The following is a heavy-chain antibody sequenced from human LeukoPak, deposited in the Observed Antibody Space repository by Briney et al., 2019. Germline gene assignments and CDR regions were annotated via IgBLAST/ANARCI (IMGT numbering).Heavy chain of an antibody. CDR1: GGSITSYY. Sequence: PSKTLSLTCTVSGGSITSYYWSWIRQPAGKGLEWIGRIHTSGNTDYNPSLQSRVTMSVDTSKNQFSLKVTSVTAADTAVYYCAREGSMTARPFVSIDYWGQGTLVTVSS. D-gene: IGHD6-6*01. CDR2: IHTSGNT. CDR3: AREGSMTARPFVSIDY. V-gene: IGHV4-4*07. J-gene: IGHJ4*02.